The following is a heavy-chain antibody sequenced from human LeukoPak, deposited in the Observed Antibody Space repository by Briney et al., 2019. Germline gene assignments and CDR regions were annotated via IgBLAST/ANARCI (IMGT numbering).Heavy chain of an antibody. Sequence: GGSLRLSCAASGFSFSDYYMNWIRQAPGKGLEWVSYISSSATYTDYAEFVKGRFTVSRDNAKNSLYLQMNSLRAEDTAVYYCARSFYDFLNGPYEEAFDMWGQGTMVTVSS. V-gene: IGHV3-11*03. CDR1: GFSFSDYY. CDR2: ISSSATYT. D-gene: IGHD3-3*01. CDR3: ARSFYDFLNGPYEEAFDM. J-gene: IGHJ3*02.